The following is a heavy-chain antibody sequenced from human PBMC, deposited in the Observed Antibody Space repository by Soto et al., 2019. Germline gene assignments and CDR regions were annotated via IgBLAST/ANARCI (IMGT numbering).Heavy chain of an antibody. CDR2: INAGNGNT. CDR1: GYTFTSYA. D-gene: IGHD1-26*01. Sequence: ASVKVSCKASGYTFTSYAMHWVRQAPGQRLEWMGWINAGNGNTKYSQKFQGRVTITRDTSASTAYMELSSLRSEDTAVYYCARSRETQSPGSYRLDYWGQGTLVTVSS. CDR3: ARSRETQSPGSYRLDY. V-gene: IGHV1-3*01. J-gene: IGHJ4*02.